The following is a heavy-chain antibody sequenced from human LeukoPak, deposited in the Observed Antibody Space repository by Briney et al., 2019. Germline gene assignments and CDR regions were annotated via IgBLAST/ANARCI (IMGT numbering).Heavy chain of an antibody. CDR2: ISSNGGST. Sequence: GGSLRLSCAASGFTFRTYWMSWVRQAPGKGLEYVSAISSNGGSTYYANSVKGRFTISRDNSKNTLYLQMGSLRAEDMAVYYCARDGQVGAASFDYWGQGTLVTVSS. D-gene: IGHD1-26*01. V-gene: IGHV3-64*01. CDR3: ARDGQVGAASFDY. J-gene: IGHJ4*02. CDR1: GFTFRTYW.